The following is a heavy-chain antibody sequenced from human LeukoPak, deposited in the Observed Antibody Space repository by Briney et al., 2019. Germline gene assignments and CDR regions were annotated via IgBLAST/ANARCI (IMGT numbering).Heavy chain of an antibody. V-gene: IGHV1-69*13. Sequence: SVKVSCKASGYTFTGYYMHWVRQAPGQGLEWMGGIIPIFGTANYAQKFQGRVTITADESTSTAYMELSSLRSEDTAVYYCARVRELLPFDAFDIWGQGTMVTVSS. CDR2: IIPIFGTA. J-gene: IGHJ3*02. D-gene: IGHD1-26*01. CDR3: ARVRELLPFDAFDI. CDR1: GYTFTGYY.